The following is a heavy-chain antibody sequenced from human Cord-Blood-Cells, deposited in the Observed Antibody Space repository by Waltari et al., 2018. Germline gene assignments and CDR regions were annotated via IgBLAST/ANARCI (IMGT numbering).Heavy chain of an antibody. J-gene: IGHJ4*02. Sequence: QVQLQQWGAGLLKPSETLSLTCAVYGGSFSGYYWCWIRKPPGKVLEWIGEINHSGSTNYNPSLKSRVTISVDTSKNQFSLKLSSVTAADTAVYYCARGSPGPENRDFDYWGQGTLVTVSS. CDR3: ARGSPGPENRDFDY. CDR1: GGSFSGYY. V-gene: IGHV4-34*01. CDR2: INHSGST.